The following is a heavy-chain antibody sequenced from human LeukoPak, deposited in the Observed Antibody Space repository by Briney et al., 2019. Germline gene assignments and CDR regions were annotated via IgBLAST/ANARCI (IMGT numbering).Heavy chain of an antibody. J-gene: IGHJ4*02. D-gene: IGHD3-10*01. V-gene: IGHV1-2*02. Sequence: GASVKVSCKASGYTFTTYYMHWVRQAPGQGLEWMGWINPNSGGTNYAQKFQGRVTMTRDTSISTAYMELSRLRSDDTAVYYCARDFRGSGSYEGGYWGQGTLVTVSS. CDR2: INPNSGGT. CDR3: ARDFRGSGSYEGGY. CDR1: GYTFTTYY.